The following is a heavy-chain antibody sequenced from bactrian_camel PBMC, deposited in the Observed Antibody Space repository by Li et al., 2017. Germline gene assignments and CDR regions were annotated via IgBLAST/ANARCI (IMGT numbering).Heavy chain of an antibody. CDR2: IARFGTT. CDR3: AADWAPGNGYCYTERSVYKY. V-gene: IGHV3S53*01. J-gene: IGHJ4*01. CDR1: GFTLSSYG. D-gene: IGHD2*01. Sequence: VQLVESGGGSVQAGGSLRLSCAASGFTLSSYGMSWYRQGPGKEREFVSSIARFGTTTYAGSVKGRFTLFLDSAKNTLYLQMNSLNPEDTAMYYCAADWAPGNGYCYTERSVYKYWGQGTQVTVS.